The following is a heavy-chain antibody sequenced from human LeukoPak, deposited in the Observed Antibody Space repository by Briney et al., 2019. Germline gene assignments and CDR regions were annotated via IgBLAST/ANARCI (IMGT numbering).Heavy chain of an antibody. V-gene: IGHV3-21*01. CDR3: ARRDYYFYPMDV. J-gene: IGHJ6*03. CDR1: GFTFSKYS. CDR2: ITTSSSYI. Sequence: GGSLRLSCVASGFTFSKYSMAWVRQAPGKGLEWVSYITTSSSYIYYADSMQGRFTISRDNAKNSLYLQINNLRAEDTAVYFCARRDYYFYPMDVWGKGTTVTVSS.